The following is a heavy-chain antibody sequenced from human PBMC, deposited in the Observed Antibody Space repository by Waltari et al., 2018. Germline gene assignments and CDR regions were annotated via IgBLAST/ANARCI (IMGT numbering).Heavy chain of an antibody. CDR1: GGSISSSSYY. J-gene: IGHJ3*02. V-gene: IGHV4-39*01. CDR2: IYYSGST. Sequence: QLQLQESGPGLVKPSETLSLTCTVSGGSISSSSYYWGWIRQPPGKGLEWIGSIYYSGSTYYNPSLKSRVTISVDTSKNQFSLKLSSVTAADTAVYYCARRIPVGAFDIWGQGTMVTVSS. D-gene: IGHD3-16*01. CDR3: ARRIPVGAFDI.